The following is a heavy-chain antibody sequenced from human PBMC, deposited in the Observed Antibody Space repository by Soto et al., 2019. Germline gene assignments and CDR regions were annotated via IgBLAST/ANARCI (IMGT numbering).Heavy chain of an antibody. D-gene: IGHD1-1*01. CDR1: CACISGVE. J-gene: IGHJ5*02. CDR2: IYATGTT. CDR3: VRDGKKTLRDWFDP. V-gene: IGHV4-4*07. Sequence: GTLSLTGTFSCACISGVEWRWIRKSAGKGLEWIGRIYATGTTDYNPSLKSRVMMSVDTSKKQFSLKLRSVTAADTAVYYCVRDGKKTLRDWFDPWGQGISVTVSS.